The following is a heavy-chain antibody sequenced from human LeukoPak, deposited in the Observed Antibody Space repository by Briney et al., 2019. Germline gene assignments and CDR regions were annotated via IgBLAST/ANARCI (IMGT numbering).Heavy chain of an antibody. D-gene: IGHD6-19*01. V-gene: IGHV3-48*03. J-gene: IGHJ5*02. CDR3: ARDLPEQWLVFDP. CDR1: GFTFSSYE. CDR2: ISSSGSTI. Sequence: PGGSLRLSCAASGFTFSSYEMNWVRQAPGKGLEWVSYISSSGSTIYYADSVKGRFTISRDNAKNSLYLQMNSLRAEDTAVYYCARDLPEQWLVFDPWGQGTLVTVSS.